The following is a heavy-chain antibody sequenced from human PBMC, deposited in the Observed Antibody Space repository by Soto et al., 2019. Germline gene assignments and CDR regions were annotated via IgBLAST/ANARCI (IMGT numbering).Heavy chain of an antibody. D-gene: IGHD3-16*01. V-gene: IGHV3-73*02. CDR2: IRSKANSYAT. J-gene: IGHJ4*02. Sequence: EVQLVESGGGLVQPGGSLKLSCAASRFTFSGSAMHWVRQASGKGLEWVGRIRSKANSYATAYAASVKGRFTISRDDSKNTAYLQMNSLKTEDTAVYYCTKTPGENYWGQGTLVTVSS. CDR3: TKTPGENY. CDR1: RFTFSGSA.